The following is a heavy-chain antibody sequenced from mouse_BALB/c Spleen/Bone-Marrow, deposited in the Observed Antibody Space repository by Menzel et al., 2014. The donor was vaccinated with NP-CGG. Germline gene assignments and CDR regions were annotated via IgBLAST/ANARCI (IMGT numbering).Heavy chain of an antibody. CDR2: ISNGGGST. CDR3: ARQGAYSYFDY. D-gene: IGHD2-10*01. CDR1: GFTFSDYY. V-gene: IGHV5-12*01. J-gene: IGHJ2*01. Sequence: EVQVVESGGGLVQPGGSLKLSCAPSGFTFSDYYMYWVRQTPEKRLEWVAYISNGGGSTYYPDTVKGRFTISRDNAKNTLYLQMSRLKSEDTAMYYCARQGAYSYFDYWGQGTTLTVSS.